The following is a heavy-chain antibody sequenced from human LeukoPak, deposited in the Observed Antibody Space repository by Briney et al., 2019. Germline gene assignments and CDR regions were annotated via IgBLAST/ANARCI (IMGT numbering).Heavy chain of an antibody. J-gene: IGHJ4*02. CDR2: ISTSGAST. D-gene: IGHD3-16*01. Sequence: GGSLRLSCAASGFTFSSYAMSWVRQAPGKGLEWVSTISTSGASTYYADSVKGRLTISRDNSKNTLYLQMNSLRAEDTAVYYCAKINPYDYVWGSADYWGQGTLVTVSS. V-gene: IGHV3-23*01. CDR3: AKINPYDYVWGSADY. CDR1: GFTFSSYA.